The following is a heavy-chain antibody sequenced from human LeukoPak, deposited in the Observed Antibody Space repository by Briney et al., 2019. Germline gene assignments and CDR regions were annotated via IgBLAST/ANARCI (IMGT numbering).Heavy chain of an antibody. J-gene: IGHJ4*02. V-gene: IGHV3-53*04. Sequence: GGSLRLSCAASGFTVSSNYMSWVRPAPGKGLEWVSVIYSGGSTYYADSVKGRFTISRHNSKNTLYLQMNSLRAEDTAVYYCARAQKGDYYDSSGYNALDYWGQGTLVTVSS. D-gene: IGHD3-22*01. CDR2: IYSGGST. CDR3: ARAQKGDYYDSSGYNALDY. CDR1: GFTVSSNY.